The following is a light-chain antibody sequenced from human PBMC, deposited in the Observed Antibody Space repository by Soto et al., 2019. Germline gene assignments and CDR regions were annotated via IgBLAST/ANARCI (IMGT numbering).Light chain of an antibody. CDR1: QSTST. V-gene: IGKV3-11*01. CDR3: QRYRSWLRS. CDR2: RAS. J-gene: IGKJ4*01. Sequence: EIVLTQSPATLSLSPGETATLSCRASQSTSTLAWYQHKPGQAPRLLIYRASTRATGIPDRFGGSGSGTDFTLAISSLHTEDFAVYYCQRYRSWLRSFGGGTRVEIK.